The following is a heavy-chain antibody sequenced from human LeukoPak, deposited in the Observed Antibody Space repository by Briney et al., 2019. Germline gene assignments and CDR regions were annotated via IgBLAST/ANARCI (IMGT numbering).Heavy chain of an antibody. J-gene: IGHJ6*02. D-gene: IGHD3-9*01. V-gene: IGHV3-66*01. CDR1: GFTVSSNY. CDR2: IYSGGGA. CDR3: ARDLENGYYDILTGYYSSAMDV. Sequence: GGSLKLSCAVSGFTVSSNYMSWVPQAPGKGLERVSVIYSGGGAYYADSVKGRFTISRDYSKKTLYLQMNSLRAEDTAVYYCARDLENGYYDILTGYYSSAMDVWGQGTTVTVSS.